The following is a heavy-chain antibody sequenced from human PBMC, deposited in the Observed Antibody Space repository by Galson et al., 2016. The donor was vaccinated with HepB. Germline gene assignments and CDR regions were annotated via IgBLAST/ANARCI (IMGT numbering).Heavy chain of an antibody. J-gene: IGHJ3*02. V-gene: IGHV3-21*01. CDR3: ARDRSRFSSGYYTGARDVFAI. D-gene: IGHD3-3*01. CDR2: ISSSSAYV. Sequence: SLRLSCAASGFRFSTYTMNWVRQAPGKGLEWISYISSSSAYVDYADSVKGRFTISRENAKNSLYLQMNSLRAEDTAVYYCARDRSRFSSGYYTGARDVFAIWGQGTVVTVSS. CDR1: GFRFSTYT.